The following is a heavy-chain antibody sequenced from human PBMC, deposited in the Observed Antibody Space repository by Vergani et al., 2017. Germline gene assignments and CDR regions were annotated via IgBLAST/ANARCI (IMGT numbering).Heavy chain of an antibody. J-gene: IGHJ6*02. CDR2: VDPEDGET. Sequence: EVQLVQSGAEVKKPGATMKISCKVSGYTFTAHYMHWVKQAPGKGLEWMGLVDPEDGETIYAEKFKGRVTIAAATSTDTAHLELSSLRSEDTAVYYCATPQTVTTGGMEVWSQGTTVIVSS. CDR3: ATPQTVTTGGMEV. CDR1: GYTFTAHY. D-gene: IGHD4-17*01. V-gene: IGHV1-69-2*01.